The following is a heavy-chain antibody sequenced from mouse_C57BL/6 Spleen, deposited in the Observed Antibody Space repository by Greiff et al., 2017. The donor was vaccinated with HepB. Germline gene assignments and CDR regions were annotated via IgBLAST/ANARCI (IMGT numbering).Heavy chain of an antibody. V-gene: IGHV5-4*01. D-gene: IGHD1-1*01. CDR1: GFTFSSYA. CDR2: ISDGGSYT. CDR3: ASLYGSSSYYFDY. Sequence: EVQLVESGGGLVKPGGSLKLSCAASGFTFSSYAMSWVRQTPEKRLEWVATISDGGSYTYYPDNVKGRFTISRDNAKNNLYLQMSHLKSEDTAMYSCASLYGSSSYYFDYWGQGTTLTVSS. J-gene: IGHJ2*01.